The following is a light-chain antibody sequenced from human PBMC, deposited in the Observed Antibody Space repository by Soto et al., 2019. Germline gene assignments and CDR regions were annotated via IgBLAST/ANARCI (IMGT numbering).Light chain of an antibody. CDR3: CSYAGSDTPYV. J-gene: IGLJ1*01. CDR2: DVS. CDR1: SSDGGGYNY. V-gene: IGLV2-11*01. Sequence: QSALTQPRSVSGSPGQSVTISCTGTSSDGGGYNYVSWYQQHPGKAPKLMIYDVSKRPSGVPDRFSGSKSGNTASLTISGLQAEDEADYYCCSYAGSDTPYVFGTGTKVTVL.